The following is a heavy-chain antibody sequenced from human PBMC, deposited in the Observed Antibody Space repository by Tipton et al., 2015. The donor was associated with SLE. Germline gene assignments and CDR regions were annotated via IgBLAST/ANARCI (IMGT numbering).Heavy chain of an antibody. CDR2: VYDNGGT. V-gene: IGHV4-59*11. CDR1: GDSISSHY. CDR3: ARDRLGTDAFDI. D-gene: IGHD1-1*01. Sequence: LRLSCTVSGDSISSHYWSWIRQSPGKGLEWIGYVYDNGGTNYNPSLKSRATISVDTSKNQFSLKLTSVTAADTAVYYCARDRLGTDAFDIWGQGTMVTVSS. J-gene: IGHJ3*02.